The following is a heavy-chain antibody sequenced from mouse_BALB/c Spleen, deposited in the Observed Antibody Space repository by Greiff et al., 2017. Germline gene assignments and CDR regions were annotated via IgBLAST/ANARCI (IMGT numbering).Heavy chain of an antibody. V-gene: IGHV5-9-4*01. Sequence: DVMLVESGGGLVKPGGSLKLSCAASGFTFSSYAMSWVRQSPEKRLEWVAEISSGGSYTYYPDTVTGRFTISRDNAKNTLYLEMSSLRSEDTAMYYCARLLDSSGRGYAMDYWGQGTSVTVSS. CDR3: ARLLDSSGRGYAMDY. CDR1: GFTFSSYA. D-gene: IGHD3-2*01. CDR2: ISSGGSYT. J-gene: IGHJ4*01.